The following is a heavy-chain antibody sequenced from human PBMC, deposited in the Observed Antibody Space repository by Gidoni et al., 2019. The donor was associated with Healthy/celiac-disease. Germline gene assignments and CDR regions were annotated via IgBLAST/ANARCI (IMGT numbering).Heavy chain of an antibody. CDR2: SRGSGVST. J-gene: IGHJ4*02. CDR3: AKVYSSGWFVGGSSGFDGYFDY. Sequence: ELQLVVSGGGLVQPGGSLRTTCPASAFPRSSYPMRWVRPAPGTVLGWGSASRGSGVSTCCADSVKGRFTISRYNSKNTLYLQMNRLRAEDTAVYYCAKVYSSGWFVGGSSGFDGYFDYWGQGTLVTVSS. D-gene: IGHD6-19*01. CDR1: AFPRSSYP. V-gene: IGHV3-23*04.